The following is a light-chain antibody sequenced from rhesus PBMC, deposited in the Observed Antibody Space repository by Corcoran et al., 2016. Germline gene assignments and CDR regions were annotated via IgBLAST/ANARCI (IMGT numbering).Light chain of an antibody. Sequence: DIQMTQSPSSLSASVGDRVTITCRASQGISRYLNWYQQKPGKAPKLLIYYTHRLEIGVPSRFSGSGSGTEFTLTISSLQPEDFAAYYCQQYNSLPLTFGGGTKVEIK. CDR2: YTH. CDR3: QQYNSLPLT. V-gene: IGKV1-32*01. CDR1: QGISRY. J-gene: IGKJ4*01.